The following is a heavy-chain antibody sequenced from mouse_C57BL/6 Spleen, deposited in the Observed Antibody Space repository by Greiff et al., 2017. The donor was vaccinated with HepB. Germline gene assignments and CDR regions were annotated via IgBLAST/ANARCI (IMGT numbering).Heavy chain of an antibody. CDR2: ISSGGSYT. CDR1: GFTFSSYG. Sequence: DVHLVESGGDLVKPGGSLKLSCAASGFTFSSYGMSWVRQTPDKRLEWVATISSGGSYTYYPDSVKGRFTISRANAKNTLYLQMSSLKSEDTAMYYCARQNWDVRYYFDYWGQGTTLTVSS. J-gene: IGHJ2*01. D-gene: IGHD4-1*01. CDR3: ARQNWDVRYYFDY. V-gene: IGHV5-6*01.